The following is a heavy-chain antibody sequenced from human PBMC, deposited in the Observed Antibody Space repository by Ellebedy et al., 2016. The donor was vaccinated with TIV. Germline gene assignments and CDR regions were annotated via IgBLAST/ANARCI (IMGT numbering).Heavy chain of an antibody. D-gene: IGHD4-23*01. CDR2: SGRSGNI. CDR1: GFTFSDYA. V-gene: IGHV3-23*01. Sequence: GGSLRLSXAASGFTFSDYAMAWVRQAPGKGLEWVALSGRSGNIFYTDSVKGRFTISRDISKNTLYLQMNSLRAEDTAVYYCAKGGGNFPFDYWGQGTLVTVSS. CDR3: AKGGGNFPFDY. J-gene: IGHJ4*02.